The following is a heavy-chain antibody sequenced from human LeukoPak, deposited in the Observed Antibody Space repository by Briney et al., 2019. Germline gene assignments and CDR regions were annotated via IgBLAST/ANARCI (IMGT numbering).Heavy chain of an antibody. D-gene: IGHD1-26*01. CDR3: ARDRFQSGGSPNVFDI. J-gene: IGHJ3*02. V-gene: IGHV3-23*01. CDR2: ISGSGGST. Sequence: PGGSLRLSCAASGFTFSNYAMSWVRQAPGKGLEWVSAISGSGGSTYYADSVKGRFTISGDNSKDTLYLQMNSLRAEDTAVHYCARDRFQSGGSPNVFDIWGRGTMVTVSS. CDR1: GFTFSNYA.